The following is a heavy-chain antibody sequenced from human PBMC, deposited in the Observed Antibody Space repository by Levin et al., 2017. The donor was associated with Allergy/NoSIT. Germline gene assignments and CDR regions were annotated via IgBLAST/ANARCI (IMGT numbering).Heavy chain of an antibody. CDR2: INNSGTSA. CDR3: ARDQLWVGELFTDS. CDR1: GDSSSHYY. Sequence: RSQTLSLTCTVSGDSSSHYYWSWFRQPPGRGLEWMGYINNSGTSANYNPSLNSRVTMSVDTSKRQFSLKLSSVTAADTAVYYCARDQLWVGELFTDSWGQGILVTVSS. V-gene: IGHV4-59*01. J-gene: IGHJ5*01. D-gene: IGHD3-10*01.